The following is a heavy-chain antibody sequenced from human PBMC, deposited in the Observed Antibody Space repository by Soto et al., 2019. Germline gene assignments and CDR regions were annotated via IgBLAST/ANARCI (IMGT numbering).Heavy chain of an antibody. CDR1: GGSVSSGSHY. J-gene: IGHJ5*02. V-gene: IGHV4-61*01. CDR3: ARQYYSANWFDP. CDR2: VYYSGST. D-gene: IGHD3-10*01. Sequence: QVQLQESGPGLVKPSETLSLTCTVSGGSVSSGSHYWTWIRQPPGKGLEWIGYVYYSGSTNYNPSLISRVTISPATSRNQFSLKLSSVTAADTAVYYCARQYYSANWFDPWGQGTLVTVSS.